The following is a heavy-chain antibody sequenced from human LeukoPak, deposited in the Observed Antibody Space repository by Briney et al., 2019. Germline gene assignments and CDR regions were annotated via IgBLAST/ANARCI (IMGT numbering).Heavy chain of an antibody. CDR3: ARVRRYNWNYFDY. Sequence: SETLSLTCTVSGGSISSGSYYWSWIRQPAGKGLEWIGRIYTSGSTNYNPSLKSRVTISVDTSKNQFSLKLSSVTAADTAVYYCARVRRYNWNYFDYWGQGTLVTVSS. CDR2: IYTSGST. J-gene: IGHJ4*02. V-gene: IGHV4-61*02. CDR1: GGSISSGSYY. D-gene: IGHD1-20*01.